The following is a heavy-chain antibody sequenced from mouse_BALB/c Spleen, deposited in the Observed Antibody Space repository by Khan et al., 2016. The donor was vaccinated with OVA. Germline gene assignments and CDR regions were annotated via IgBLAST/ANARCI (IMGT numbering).Heavy chain of an antibody. CDR3: ARIKKIVATYFDY. V-gene: IGHV1S81*02. CDR1: GYTLTSYW. Sequence: QVQLQQPGAELVNPGASVNLSCKASGYTLTSYWMHWVKQRPGQGLEWIGEINPSNGRTNYNEKFKSKATLTVDKSSSTAYMLLSGPTFEDSAVYYCARIKKIVATYFDYWGQGTTLTVSS. D-gene: IGHD1-1*01. J-gene: IGHJ2*01. CDR2: INPSNGRT.